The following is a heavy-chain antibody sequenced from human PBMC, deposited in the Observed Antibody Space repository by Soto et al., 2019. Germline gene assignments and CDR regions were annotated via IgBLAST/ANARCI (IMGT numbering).Heavy chain of an antibody. D-gene: IGHD5-12*01. CDR2: IFHSAST. V-gene: IGHV4-4*02. Sequence: QVQLQESGPGLVKPSGTLSLTCAVSSGSISSGNWWSWVRQPPGKGLEWIGEIFHSASTNYNPSLESRVTISVDKSKNQFSLKLSSVTAADTAVYYCARHSGYVIWYWGQGTLVTVSS. J-gene: IGHJ4*02. CDR1: SGSISSGNW. CDR3: ARHSGYVIWY.